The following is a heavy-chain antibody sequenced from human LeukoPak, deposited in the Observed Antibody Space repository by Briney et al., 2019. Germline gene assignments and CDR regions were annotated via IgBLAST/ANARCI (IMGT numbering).Heavy chain of an antibody. V-gene: IGHV3-30*01. J-gene: IGHJ4*02. CDR1: GFTFRQYP. CDR3: ARDRRYYFDF. D-gene: IGHD6-6*01. Sequence: GGSLRLSCAASGFTFRQYPMHWVRQAPGKGLEWLAVISYDSNYRYYADSVKGRFTISRGNSNKTLYLQIDSLRPEDTAMYFCARDRRYYFDFWGQGTLVPVSS. CDR2: ISYDSNYR.